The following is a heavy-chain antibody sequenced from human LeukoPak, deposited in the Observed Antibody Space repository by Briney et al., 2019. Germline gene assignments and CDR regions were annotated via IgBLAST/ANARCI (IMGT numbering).Heavy chain of an antibody. J-gene: IGHJ4*02. CDR1: GFTFSSYA. CDR2: ISGSGGST. CDR3: AKSRVRPGFGLRYSSGWYVWDY. Sequence: PGGSLRLSCAASGFTFSSYAMSWVRQAPGKGLEWVSAISGSGGSTYYADSVKGRFTISRDNSKNTLYLQMNSLRAEDTAVYYCAKSRVRPGFGLRYSSGWYVWDYWGQGTLVTVSS. V-gene: IGHV3-23*01. D-gene: IGHD6-19*01.